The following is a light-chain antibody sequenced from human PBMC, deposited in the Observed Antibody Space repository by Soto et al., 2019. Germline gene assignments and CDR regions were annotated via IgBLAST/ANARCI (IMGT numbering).Light chain of an antibody. J-gene: IGLJ1*01. CDR2: EVS. Sequence: QSVLTQPASVSGSPGQSITISCTGTSSDVGAYNYVSWFQQHPDKAPKLMIYEVSNLPSGVANRFSGSKSGNAASLTIYGLQAEDEAYDFCFYFTTINPHVFGTGTKLTVL. CDR1: SSDVGAYNY. CDR3: FYFTTINPHV. V-gene: IGLV2-14*01.